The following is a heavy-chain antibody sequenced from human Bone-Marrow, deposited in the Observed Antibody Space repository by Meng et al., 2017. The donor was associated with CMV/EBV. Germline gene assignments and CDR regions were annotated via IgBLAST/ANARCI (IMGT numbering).Heavy chain of an antibody. CDR1: GFSFSNYT. CDR3: ARGNYDPPRGYYYYYGMDV. D-gene: IGHD3-3*01. V-gene: IGHV3-30*04. CDR2: ISFHGSNK. J-gene: IGHJ6*02. Sequence: GESLKISCAASGFSFSNYTMHWVRQAPGKGLEWVTVISFHGSNKYYTDSLKGRFTISRDNSKNTLYLHMNSLRAEDTAVYYCARGNYDPPRGYYYYYGMDVWGQGTTVTVSS.